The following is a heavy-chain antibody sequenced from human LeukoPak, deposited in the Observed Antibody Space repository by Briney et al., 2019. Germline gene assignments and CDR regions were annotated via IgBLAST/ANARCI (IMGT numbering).Heavy chain of an antibody. D-gene: IGHD3-3*01. Sequence: GGSLRLSCAASGFTFNSYWMHWVRQAPGKGLVWVSRINSDGSSTNYADSVKGRFTISRDNSKNSLYLQMNSLRTEDTALYYCAKDIRGFLEWLTSRDFVYYYYYMDVWGKGTTVTVSS. V-gene: IGHV3-74*01. CDR2: INSDGSST. CDR3: AKDIRGFLEWLTSRDFVYYYYYMDV. J-gene: IGHJ6*03. CDR1: GFTFNSYW.